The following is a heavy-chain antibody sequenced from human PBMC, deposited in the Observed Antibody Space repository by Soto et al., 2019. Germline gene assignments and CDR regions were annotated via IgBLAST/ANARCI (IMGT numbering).Heavy chain of an antibody. CDR2: LNPRSGGT. V-gene: IGHV1-2*02. CDR3: ARASAAATSWFVY. CDR1: GYTFPDYY. J-gene: IGHJ4*02. D-gene: IGHD2-15*01. Sequence: QVQLAQSGAEVKKPGASVTVSCKTSGYTFPDYYIHWVRQAPGQGLEWMGWLNPRSGGTNNAQKFQGRVTMTRGTPISTVYMELTGLRSDDTAVYYCARASAAATSWFVYWGQGTLVTVSS.